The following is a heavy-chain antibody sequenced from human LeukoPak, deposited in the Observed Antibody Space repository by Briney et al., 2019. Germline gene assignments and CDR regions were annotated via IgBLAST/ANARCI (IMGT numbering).Heavy chain of an antibody. V-gene: IGHV4-34*01. Sequence: PSETLSLTCAVYGGSFSGYYWSWIRQPPGKGLEWIGEINHSGSTNYNPSLKSRVTISVDWSKNHFYLNLSSVTAADTAVYYCARSRYGQTFDYWGQGILVTVSS. J-gene: IGHJ4*02. D-gene: IGHD5-18*01. CDR2: INHSGST. CDR1: GGSFSGYY. CDR3: ARSRYGQTFDY.